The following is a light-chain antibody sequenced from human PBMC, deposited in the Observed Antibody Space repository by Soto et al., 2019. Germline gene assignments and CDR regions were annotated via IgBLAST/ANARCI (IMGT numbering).Light chain of an antibody. J-gene: IGLJ1*01. CDR2: EVS. CDR1: TSDVGGYNF. Sequence: QSALTQPASVSGSPGQSITISCTGTTSDVGGYNFVSWYQLHPGKAPKLMIFEVSNRPSGVSNRFSGSKSGNKASLTISGLQAEDEADYYCSSYTSSGTRVFGTGTKLTVL. V-gene: IGLV2-14*01. CDR3: SSYTSSGTRV.